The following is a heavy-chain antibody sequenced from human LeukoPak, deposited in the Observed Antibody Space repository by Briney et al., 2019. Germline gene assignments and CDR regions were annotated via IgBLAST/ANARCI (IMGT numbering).Heavy chain of an antibody. Sequence: PSETLSLTCSVSGGSISSSSDYWGWVRQPPGKGLEWIGSICHSETTYYNPSLKSRVIISVDTSKNQFSLKLNSVTAADTAVYYCGRPNPDSSGYYGSFDPWGQGILVTVSS. D-gene: IGHD3-22*01. CDR3: GRPNPDSSGYYGSFDP. CDR2: ICHSETT. J-gene: IGHJ5*02. CDR1: GGSISSSSDY. V-gene: IGHV4-39*01.